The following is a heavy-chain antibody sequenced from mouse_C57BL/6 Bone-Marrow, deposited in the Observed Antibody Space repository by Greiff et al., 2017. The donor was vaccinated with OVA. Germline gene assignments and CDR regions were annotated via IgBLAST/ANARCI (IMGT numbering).Heavy chain of an antibody. Sequence: VQLQQSGAELARPGASVKLSCKASGYTFTSYGISWVKQRTGQGLEWIGEIYPRSGNTYYNEKFKGKATLTADKSSSKAYMELRSLTSADAAVYFCARSDYGSSYYFDYWGQGTTLTVSS. V-gene: IGHV1-81*01. CDR1: GYTFTSYG. CDR2: IYPRSGNT. CDR3: ARSDYGSSYYFDY. D-gene: IGHD1-1*01. J-gene: IGHJ2*01.